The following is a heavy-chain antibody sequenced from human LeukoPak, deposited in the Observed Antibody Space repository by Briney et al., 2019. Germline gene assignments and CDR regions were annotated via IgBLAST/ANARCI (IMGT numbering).Heavy chain of an antibody. CDR3: AISRYHYDSSGGLDY. V-gene: IGHV1-69*04. D-gene: IGHD3-22*01. CDR2: IIPILGIA. Sequence: GASVKVSCKASGGTFSSYAISWVRQAPGQGLEWMGRIIPILGIANYAQKFQGRVTITADKSTSTAYMELSSLRSEDTAVYYCAISRYHYDSSGGLDYWGQGTLVTVSS. J-gene: IGHJ4*02. CDR1: GGTFSSYA.